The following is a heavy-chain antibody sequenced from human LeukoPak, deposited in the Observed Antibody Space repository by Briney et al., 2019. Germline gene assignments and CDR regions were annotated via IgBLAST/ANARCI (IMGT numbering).Heavy chain of an antibody. V-gene: IGHV3-23*01. CDR1: GFTFSSYG. J-gene: IGHJ4*02. CDR3: ARDLYRIVVVPHYFDY. D-gene: IGHD3-22*01. CDR2: ISGSGGST. Sequence: GGTLRLSCAASGFTFSSYGMSWVRQAPGKGLEWVSAISGSGGSTYYADSVKGRFTISRDNSKNTLYLQMNSLRAEDTAVYYCARDLYRIVVVPHYFDYWGQGTLVTVSS.